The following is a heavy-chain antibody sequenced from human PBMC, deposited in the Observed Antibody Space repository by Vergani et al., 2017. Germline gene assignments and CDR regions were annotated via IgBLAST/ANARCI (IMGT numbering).Heavy chain of an antibody. J-gene: IGHJ3*02. CDR1: GFTFSSYA. CDR3: AKDRPYYYDSSGYCVDAFDS. Sequence: EVQLLESGGGLVQPGGSLRLFCAASGFTFSSYAMSWVRQAPGKGLEGVSAISGSGGSTYYADSLKGRFTISRDNSKNTLYLQMNSLRAEDTAVYYCAKDRPYYYDSSGYCVDAFDSWGQGTMVTVSS. CDR2: ISGSGGST. V-gene: IGHV3-23*01. D-gene: IGHD3-22*01.